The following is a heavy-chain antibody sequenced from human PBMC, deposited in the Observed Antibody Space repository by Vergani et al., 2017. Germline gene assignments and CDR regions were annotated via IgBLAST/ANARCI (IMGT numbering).Heavy chain of an antibody. D-gene: IGHD3-3*01. CDR3: ARGNGDFYYYSGMDV. Sequence: EVQLVESGGGLVQPGGSLRLSCAASGFTFSSYDMHWVRQATGKGLEWVSAIGTAGDTYYPGSVKGRFTISRENAKNSLYLQMNSLRAGDTAVYYCARGNGDFYYYSGMDVWGQGTTVTVSS. V-gene: IGHV3-13*01. J-gene: IGHJ6*02. CDR1: GFTFSSYD. CDR2: IGTAGDT.